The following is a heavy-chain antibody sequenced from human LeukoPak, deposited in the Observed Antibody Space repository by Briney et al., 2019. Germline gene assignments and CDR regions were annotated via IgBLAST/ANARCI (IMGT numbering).Heavy chain of an antibody. Sequence: ASAKVSCKASGYTFTSYGISWVRQAPGQGLEWMGWISAYNGNTNYAQKLQGRVTMTTDTSTSTAYMELRSLRSDDTAVYYCARDPGRSSWYSIGYWGQGTLVTVSS. J-gene: IGHJ4*02. D-gene: IGHD6-13*01. V-gene: IGHV1-18*01. CDR3: ARDPGRSSWYSIGY. CDR2: ISAYNGNT. CDR1: GYTFTSYG.